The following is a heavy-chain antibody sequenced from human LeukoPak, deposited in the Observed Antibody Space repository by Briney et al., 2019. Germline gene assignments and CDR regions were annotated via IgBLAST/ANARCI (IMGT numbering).Heavy chain of an antibody. D-gene: IGHD4/OR15-4a*01. CDR3: ARRAGAYSHPYDY. V-gene: IGHV3-53*01. CDR1: GGSISSYY. CDR2: IYSDNT. J-gene: IGHJ4*02. Sequence: ETLSLTCTVSGGSISSYYWSWIRQPPGKGLEWVSFIYSDNTHYSGSVKGRFTISRDNSKNTLYLQMNSLRAEDTAVYYCARRAGAYSHPYDYWGQGTLVTVSS.